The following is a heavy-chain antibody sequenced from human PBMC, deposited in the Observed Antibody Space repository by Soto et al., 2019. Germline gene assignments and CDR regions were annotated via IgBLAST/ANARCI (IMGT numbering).Heavy chain of an antibody. Sequence: PGGSLRLSCAASGFPLSSYAMSWVRQAPGKGLEWVSAISGSGGSTYYADSVKGRFTISRDNSKNTLYLQMNSLRAEDTAVYYCAKDYYYYYYMDVWGKGTTVTVSS. CDR3: AKDYYYYYYMDV. CDR1: GFPLSSYA. J-gene: IGHJ6*03. CDR2: ISGSGGST. V-gene: IGHV3-23*01.